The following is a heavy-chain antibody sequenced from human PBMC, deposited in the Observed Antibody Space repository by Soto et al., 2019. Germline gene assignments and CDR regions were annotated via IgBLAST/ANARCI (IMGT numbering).Heavy chain of an antibody. D-gene: IGHD1-26*01. CDR2: IYYSGST. J-gene: IGHJ4*02. V-gene: IGHV4-31*03. CDR3: AGARGELEY. CDR1: CGSISHGGYY. Sequence: LSLTSTFSCGSISHGGYYWSWIRQHPGKGLEWIGYIYYSGSTYYNPSLKSRVTISVDTSKNQFSLKLSSVAAADTAVYYCAGARGELEYWGRGTMVTVSS.